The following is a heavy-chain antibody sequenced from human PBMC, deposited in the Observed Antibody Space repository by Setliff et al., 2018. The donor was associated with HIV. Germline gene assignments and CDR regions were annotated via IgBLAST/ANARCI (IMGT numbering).Heavy chain of an antibody. CDR1: GGSFSGYY. Sequence: SETLSLTCAVYGGSFSGYYWSWIRQPPGKGLEWIGEINHSGSTNYNPSLKSRVTISVDTSKNQFSLKLSSVTAADTAVYYCARDLVPWDNFWSGYSYYFDYWGQGTLVTVSS. V-gene: IGHV4-34*01. CDR3: ARDLVPWDNFWSGYSYYFDY. J-gene: IGHJ4*02. CDR2: INHSGST. D-gene: IGHD3-3*01.